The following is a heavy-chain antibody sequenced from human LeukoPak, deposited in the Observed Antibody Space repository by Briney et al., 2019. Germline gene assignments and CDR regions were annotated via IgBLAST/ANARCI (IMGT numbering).Heavy chain of an antibody. J-gene: IGHJ4*02. V-gene: IGHV4-31*03. CDR1: GGSISSGGYY. Sequence: SQTLSLTCTVSGGSISSGGYYWSWIRQHPGKGLEWIGYIYYSGSTYYNPSLKSRVTISVDTSKNQFSLKLSSVTAADTAVYYCAREPRITMVRGVIIGYFDYWGQGTLVTVSS. CDR2: IYYSGST. D-gene: IGHD3-10*01. CDR3: AREPRITMVRGVIIGYFDY.